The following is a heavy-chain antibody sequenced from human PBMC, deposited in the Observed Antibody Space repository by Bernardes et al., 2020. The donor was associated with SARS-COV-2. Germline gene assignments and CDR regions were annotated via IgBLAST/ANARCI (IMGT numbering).Heavy chain of an antibody. Sequence: SLQVPCKASGYTFTSYGISWVRQAPGQGLEWMGWISAYNGNTNYAQKLQGRVTMTTDTSTSTAYMELRSLRSDDTAVYYCARDGFSYCGGDCSAGHYGMAVWSQGTTVTVS. CDR2: ISAYNGNT. CDR3: ARDGFSYCGGDCSAGHYGMAV. D-gene: IGHD2-21*02. V-gene: IGHV1-18*01. CDR1: GYTFTSYG. J-gene: IGHJ6*02.